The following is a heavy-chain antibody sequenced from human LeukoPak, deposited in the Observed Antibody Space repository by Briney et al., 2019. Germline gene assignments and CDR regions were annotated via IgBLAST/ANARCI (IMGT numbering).Heavy chain of an antibody. D-gene: IGHD4-17*01. J-gene: IGHJ4*02. CDR1: GGSISSGSYY. Sequence: PSETLSLTCTVSGGSISSGSYYWSWIRQPAGKGLEWIGRIYTSGSTNYNPSLKSRVTISVDTSKNQSSLKLSSVTAADTAVYYCARVYGDSTGVDYWGQGTLVTVSS. V-gene: IGHV4-61*02. CDR2: IYTSGST. CDR3: ARVYGDSTGVDY.